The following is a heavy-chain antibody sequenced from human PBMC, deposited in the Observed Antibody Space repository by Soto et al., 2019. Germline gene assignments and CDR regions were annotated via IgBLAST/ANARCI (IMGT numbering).Heavy chain of an antibody. Sequence: PGGVLRLSCAASGFTFSSYWMSWVRQAPGKGLEWVANIKQDGSEKYYVDSVKGRFTISRDNAKNSLYLQMNSLRAEDTAVYYCATALRFLEWYPYYYGMDVWGQGPTVTVSS. V-gene: IGHV3-7*03. CDR3: ATALRFLEWYPYYYGMDV. CDR1: GFTFSSYW. CDR2: IKQDGSEK. J-gene: IGHJ6*02. D-gene: IGHD3-3*01.